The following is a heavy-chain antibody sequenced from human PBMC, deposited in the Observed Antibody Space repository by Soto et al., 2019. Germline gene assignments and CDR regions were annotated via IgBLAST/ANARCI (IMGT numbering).Heavy chain of an antibody. CDR3: ARDQRVDCTNGVCYTAYSYYGMDV. Sequence: GGSLRLSCAASGFTFSSYEMNWVRQAPGKGLEWVSYISSSGSTIYYADSVKGRFTISRDNAKNSLYLQMNSLRAEDTAVYYCARDQRVDCTNGVCYTAYSYYGMDVWGQGTTVTVSS. D-gene: IGHD2-8*01. J-gene: IGHJ6*02. V-gene: IGHV3-48*03. CDR1: GFTFSSYE. CDR2: ISSSGSTI.